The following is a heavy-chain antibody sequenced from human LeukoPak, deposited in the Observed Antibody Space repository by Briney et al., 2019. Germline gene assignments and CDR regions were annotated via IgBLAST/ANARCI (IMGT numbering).Heavy chain of an antibody. V-gene: IGHV3-74*01. J-gene: IGHJ4*02. Sequence: GGSLRLSCGASGFTLSSHWMRWVRQAPGKGLVWVSQINGDGSSTNYADSVKGRFTVSRDNAKNTLYLQMTSLRAEDTAVYYCARDGLPAAGDYWGQGTLVIVSS. CDR3: ARDGLPAAGDY. D-gene: IGHD6-13*01. CDR1: GFTLSSHW. CDR2: INGDGSST.